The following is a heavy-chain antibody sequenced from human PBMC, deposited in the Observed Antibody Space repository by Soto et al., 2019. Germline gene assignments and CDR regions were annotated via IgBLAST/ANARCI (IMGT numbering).Heavy chain of an antibody. Sequence: AGGSLRLSCAASGFTFSSYAMSWVRQAPGKGLEWVSAISGSGGSTYYADSVKGRFTISRDNSKNTLYLQMNSLRAEDTAVYYCANAQDYYDSSDYGMDVWGQGTTVTVSS. V-gene: IGHV3-23*01. CDR3: ANAQDYYDSSDYGMDV. J-gene: IGHJ6*02. CDR2: ISGSGGST. D-gene: IGHD3-22*01. CDR1: GFTFSSYA.